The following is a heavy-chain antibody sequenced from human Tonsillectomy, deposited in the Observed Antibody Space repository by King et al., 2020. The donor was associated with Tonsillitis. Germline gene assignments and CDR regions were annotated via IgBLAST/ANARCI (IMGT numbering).Heavy chain of an antibody. CDR2: ITWNGGST. J-gene: IGHJ4*02. CDR1: GFRFDDYT. Sequence: EVQLVESGGVVVQPGGSLRLSCAASGFRFDDYTMHWVRQAPGKGLEWVSLITWNGGSTFYADSVEGRFTISRDNRKNSLYLQMNSLRTEDTALYYCAKSLGITGLDDWGQGTLVTVSS. D-gene: IGHD1-14*01. CDR3: AKSLGITGLDD. V-gene: IGHV3-43*01.